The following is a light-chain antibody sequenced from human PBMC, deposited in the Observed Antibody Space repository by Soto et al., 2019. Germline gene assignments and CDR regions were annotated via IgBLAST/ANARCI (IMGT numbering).Light chain of an antibody. V-gene: IGLV2-14*01. CDR1: SSDIGGYNY. J-gene: IGLJ1*01. Sequence: QSALTQPASVSGSPGQSITISCTGTSSDIGGYNYVSWFQQHPDKAPKLMIYDVNGRPSGVSNRFSGSKSGNTASLTISGLQAEDEADYYGSSFTSSGTRVFGTGTKVTVL. CDR2: DVN. CDR3: SSFTSSGTRV.